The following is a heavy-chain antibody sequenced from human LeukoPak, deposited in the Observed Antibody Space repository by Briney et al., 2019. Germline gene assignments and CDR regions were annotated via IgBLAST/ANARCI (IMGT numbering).Heavy chain of an antibody. CDR2: IYYSGST. Sequence: SETLSLTCTVSGGSISSSSYYWGWIRQPPGKGLEWIGSIYYSGSTYHNPSLKSRVTISVDTSKNQFSLKLSSVTAADTAVYYCARALTYYYDSSGSWGYYFDYWGQGTLVTVSS. V-gene: IGHV4-39*07. CDR1: GGSISSSSYY. CDR3: ARALTYYYDSSGSWGYYFDY. D-gene: IGHD3-22*01. J-gene: IGHJ4*02.